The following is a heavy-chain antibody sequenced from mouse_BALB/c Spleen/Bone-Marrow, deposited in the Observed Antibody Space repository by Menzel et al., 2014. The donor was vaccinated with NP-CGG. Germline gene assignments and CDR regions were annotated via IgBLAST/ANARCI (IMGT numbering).Heavy chain of an antibody. CDR1: GFNIQDTY. J-gene: IGHJ2*01. CDR2: IDPANGNT. D-gene: IGHD2-3*01. Sequence: VQLKQSGAELVKPGASVKLSCTASGFNIQDTYMHWVKQRPEQGLEWIGRIDPANGNTKYDPKFQGTASITADTSSNTAYLLLSSLTSEDTADYYCARGGLYDGSDYWGQGTTLTVSS. V-gene: IGHV14-3*02. CDR3: ARGGLYDGSDY.